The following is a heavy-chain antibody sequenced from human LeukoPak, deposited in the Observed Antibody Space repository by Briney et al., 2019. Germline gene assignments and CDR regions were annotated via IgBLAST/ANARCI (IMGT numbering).Heavy chain of an antibody. V-gene: IGHV1-8*01. J-gene: IGHJ6*02. D-gene: IGHD5-18*01. CDR1: GYTFTSYD. Sequence: ASAKVSCKASGYTFTSYDINWVRQAPGQGLEWMGWMNPNSGNTGYAQKFQGRVTMTRNTSISTAYMELSSLRSEDTAVYYCARATALDAYYYYYYGMDVWGQGTTVTVSS. CDR3: ARATALDAYYYYYYGMDV. CDR2: MNPNSGNT.